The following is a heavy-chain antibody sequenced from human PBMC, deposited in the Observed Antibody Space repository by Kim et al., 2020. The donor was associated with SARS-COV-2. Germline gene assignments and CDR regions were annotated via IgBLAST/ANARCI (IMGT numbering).Heavy chain of an antibody. J-gene: IGHJ6*01. Sequence: SETLSLTCAVYGGSFSGYYWSWIRQPPGKGLEWIGEINHSGSTNYNPSLKSRVTISVDTSKNQFSLKLSSVTAAAMAVYYCARGRYYDFWSGYYTYYYG. D-gene: IGHD3-3*01. CDR3: ARGRYYDFWSGYYTYYYG. CDR1: GGSFSGYY. V-gene: IGHV4-34*01. CDR2: INHSGST.